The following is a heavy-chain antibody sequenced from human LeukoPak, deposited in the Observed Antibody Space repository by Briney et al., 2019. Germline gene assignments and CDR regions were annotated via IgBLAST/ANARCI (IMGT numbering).Heavy chain of an antibody. CDR3: ARDRYGYDSRGYYNFDY. V-gene: IGHV1-18*01. D-gene: IGHD3-22*01. Sequence: ASVKVSCEASGYTFTSYGISWVRQAPGQGLEWMGWISAYNGNTNYAQKLQGRVTMTTDTSTSTAYMELRSLRSDDTAVYYCARDRYGYDSRGYYNFDYWGQGTLVTVSS. J-gene: IGHJ4*02. CDR1: GYTFTSYG. CDR2: ISAYNGNT.